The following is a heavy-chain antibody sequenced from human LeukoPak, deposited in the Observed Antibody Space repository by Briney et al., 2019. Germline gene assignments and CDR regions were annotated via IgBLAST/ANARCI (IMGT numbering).Heavy chain of an antibody. CDR2: IKEDGSAI. CDR1: GFTFSHYW. Sequence: PGGSLRLSCAASGFTFSHYWMSWVGKAPGKGLEWVANIKEDGSAIYYMDSVKGRFTISRDNAKNSVYLQMNSLRGEDTAVYYCARDFWGSGDYWGQGALVTVSS. J-gene: IGHJ4*02. CDR3: ARDFWGSGDY. D-gene: IGHD7-27*01. V-gene: IGHV3-7*01.